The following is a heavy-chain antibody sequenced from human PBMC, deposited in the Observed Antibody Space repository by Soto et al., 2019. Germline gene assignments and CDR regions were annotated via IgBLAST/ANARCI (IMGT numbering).Heavy chain of an antibody. CDR2: MYNTGST. J-gene: IGHJ6*02. CDR3: ARDLWGYCGTDCYPLDV. D-gene: IGHD2-21*02. V-gene: IGHV4-59*01. Sequence: PSETLSLTCTVSGGSISSYYWCWIRQPPGKGLEWIGYMYNTGSTVYNPPFKSRVTISVDTSKNQFSLKLNSVTAADTAVYYCARDLWGYCGTDCYPLDVWGQGTTVTVS. CDR1: GGSISSYY.